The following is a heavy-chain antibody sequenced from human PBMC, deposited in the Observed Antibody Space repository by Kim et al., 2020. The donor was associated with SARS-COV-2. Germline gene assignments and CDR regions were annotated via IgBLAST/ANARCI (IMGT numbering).Heavy chain of an antibody. J-gene: IGHJ5*02. Sequence: YTDSVQGRFIISRDNAKNSLYRQMNYLRAEDTAVYSCAKGPPAYAERFDAGGQGTLVTVSS. CDR3: AKGPPAYAERFDA. D-gene: IGHD2-2*01. V-gene: IGHV3-21*01.